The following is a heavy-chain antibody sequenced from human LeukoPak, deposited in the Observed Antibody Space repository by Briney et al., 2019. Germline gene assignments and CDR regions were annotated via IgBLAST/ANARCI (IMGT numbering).Heavy chain of an antibody. D-gene: IGHD4-11*01. CDR1: GFSLSTSGMC. Sequence: ESGPTLVNPTQTLTLTCTFSGFSLSTSGMCVSWIRQPPGKALEWLARIDWDDDKYYSTSLKTRLTISKDTSKNQVVLTMTNMDPVDTATYYCARSRDYSNYVPFDYWGQGTLVTVSS. CDR2: IDWDDDK. V-gene: IGHV2-70*11. CDR3: ARSRDYSNYVPFDY. J-gene: IGHJ4*02.